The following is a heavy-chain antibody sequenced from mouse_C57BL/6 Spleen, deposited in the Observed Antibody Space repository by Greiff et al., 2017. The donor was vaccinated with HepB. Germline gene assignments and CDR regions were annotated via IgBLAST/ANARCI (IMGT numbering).Heavy chain of an antibody. CDR3: AIYDYEEGAMDY. Sequence: QVQLQQPGAELVKPGASVKLSCKASGYTFTSYWMHWVKQRPGQGLEWIGMIHPNSGSTNYNEKFKSKATLTVDKSSSTAYMQLSSLTSEDSAVYYCAIYDYEEGAMDYWGQGTSVTVAS. J-gene: IGHJ4*01. V-gene: IGHV1-64*01. CDR1: GYTFTSYW. CDR2: IHPNSGST. D-gene: IGHD2-4*01.